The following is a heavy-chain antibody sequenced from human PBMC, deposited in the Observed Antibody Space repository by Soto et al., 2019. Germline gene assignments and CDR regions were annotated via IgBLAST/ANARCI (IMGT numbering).Heavy chain of an antibody. CDR1: SDSISSYY. CDR2: ISYSGST. V-gene: IGHV4-59*01. Sequence: LSLTCTVSSDSISSYYWSWIRQPPGKRLEWIGYISYSGSTDYNPSLKSRVTISGDTSKNQFSLKVSSVTAADTAVYYCARGTSWQLPFDYWGQGTLVTVSS. J-gene: IGHJ4*02. D-gene: IGHD6-13*01. CDR3: ARGTSWQLPFDY.